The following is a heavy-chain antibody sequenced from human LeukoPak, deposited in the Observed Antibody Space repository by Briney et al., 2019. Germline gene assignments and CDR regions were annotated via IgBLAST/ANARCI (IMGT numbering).Heavy chain of an antibody. CDR3: ARGRGRYSYGFGY. J-gene: IGHJ4*02. D-gene: IGHD5-18*01. CDR2: ISGSGGST. Sequence: GGSLRLSCAASGFTFSSYGMSWVRQAPGKGREWVSAISGSGGSTYYADSVKGRFTISRDNSKNTLYLQMNSLRSEDTAVYYCARGRGRYSYGFGYWGQGTLVTVSS. CDR1: GFTFSSYG. V-gene: IGHV3-23*01.